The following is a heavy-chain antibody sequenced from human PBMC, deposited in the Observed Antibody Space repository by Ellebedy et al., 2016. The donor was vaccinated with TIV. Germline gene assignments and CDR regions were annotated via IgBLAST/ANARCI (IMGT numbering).Heavy chain of an antibody. Sequence: GGSLRLSCVASGLTLGSYWMHWVRQVPGKGLEWVSRINVDGSGTTYADSVKGRFTISRDNAQNTLYLQMNSLRTEDTAVHYCAKDRGNYGGAPYNGMDVWGQGTTVTVSS. D-gene: IGHD3-10*01. J-gene: IGHJ6*02. CDR3: AKDRGNYGGAPYNGMDV. CDR1: GLTLGSYW. CDR2: INVDGSGT. V-gene: IGHV3-74*01.